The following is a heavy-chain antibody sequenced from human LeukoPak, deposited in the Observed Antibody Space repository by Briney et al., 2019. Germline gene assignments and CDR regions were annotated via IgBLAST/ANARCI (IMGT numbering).Heavy chain of an antibody. D-gene: IGHD2-15*01. J-gene: IGHJ6*02. CDR2: IWYDGSNK. Sequence: QPGGSLRLSCAASGFTFSSYGMHWVRQAPGKGLEWVAVIWYDGSNKYYADSVKGRFTISRDNSKNTLYLQMNSLRAEDTAVYYCARGQVCSGGSCYVFYYGMDVWGQGTTVTVSS. CDR1: GFTFSSYG. CDR3: ARGQVCSGGSCYVFYYGMDV. V-gene: IGHV3-33*01.